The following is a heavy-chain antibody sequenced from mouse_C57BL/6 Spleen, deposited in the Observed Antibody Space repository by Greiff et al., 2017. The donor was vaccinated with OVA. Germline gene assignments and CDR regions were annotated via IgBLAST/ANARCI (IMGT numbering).Heavy chain of an antibody. Sequence: EVKVVESGGGLVQPGGSMKLSCVASGFTFSNYWMNWVRQSPEKGLEWVAQIRLKSDNYATHYAESVKGRFTISRDDSKSSVYLQMNNLRAEDTGIYYCTGGDSYAMDYWGQGTSVTVSS. CDR1: GFTFSNYW. CDR2: IRLKSDNYAT. CDR3: TGGDSYAMDY. V-gene: IGHV6-3*01. D-gene: IGHD3-3*01. J-gene: IGHJ4*01.